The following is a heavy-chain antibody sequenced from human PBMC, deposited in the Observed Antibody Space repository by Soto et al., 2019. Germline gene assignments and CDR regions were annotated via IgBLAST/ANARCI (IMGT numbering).Heavy chain of an antibody. Sequence: SVKVSCKASGGTFSSYAISWVRQAPGQGLEWMGGIIPIFGTANYAQKFQGRVTITADESTSTAYMELSSLRSEDTAVYYCAEGRYSSGWAGYYGIDVWGQGTPVTV. V-gene: IGHV1-69*13. CDR3: AEGRYSSGWAGYYGIDV. D-gene: IGHD6-19*01. CDR1: GGTFSSYA. J-gene: IGHJ6*02. CDR2: IIPIFGTA.